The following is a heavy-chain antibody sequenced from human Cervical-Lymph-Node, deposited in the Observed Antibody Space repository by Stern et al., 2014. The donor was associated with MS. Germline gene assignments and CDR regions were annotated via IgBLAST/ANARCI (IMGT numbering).Heavy chain of an antibody. V-gene: IGHV3-30-3*01. Sequence: DQLVESGGGVVQPGRSLRLSCAASGFIFSNYAMHWVRQAPGKGLEWVAIISYAGDNKNYADSVKGRFTISRDNSKNTLYLQMNSLRTEDTAIYYCAREDVLVVSAIDYWGQGTLVTVSS. CDR1: GFIFSNYA. CDR3: AREDVLVVSAIDY. CDR2: ISYAGDNK. D-gene: IGHD2-2*01. J-gene: IGHJ4*02.